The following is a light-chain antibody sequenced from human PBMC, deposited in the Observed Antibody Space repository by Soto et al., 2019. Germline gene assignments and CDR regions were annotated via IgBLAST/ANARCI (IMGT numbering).Light chain of an antibody. V-gene: IGLV1-51*01. CDR2: DNN. CDR3: GTWDSSLSAGGV. CDR1: SSQFGNNF. Sequence: QSVVTQPPSVSAAPGQKGTISCSGSSSQFGNNFVSWYQQLPGTAPKLLIYDNNKRPSGIPDRFSGSKSGTSATLGITGLQTGDEADYYCGTWDSSLSAGGVFGTGTKVTVL. J-gene: IGLJ1*01.